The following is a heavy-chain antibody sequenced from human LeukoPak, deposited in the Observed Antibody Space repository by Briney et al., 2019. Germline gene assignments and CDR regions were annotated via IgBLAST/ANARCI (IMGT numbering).Heavy chain of an antibody. CDR1: GATFSSYA. V-gene: IGHV1-69*13. J-gene: IGHJ4*02. D-gene: IGHD2-15*01. CDR3: ARDRRAYCSGGSCYSPLDY. CDR2: IIPIFGTA. Sequence: GASVKVSCKASGATFSSYAISWVRQAPGQGLEWMGGIIPIFGTANYAQKFQGRVTITADESTSTAYMELSSLRSEDTAVYYCARDRRAYCSGGSCYSPLDYWGQGTLVTVSS.